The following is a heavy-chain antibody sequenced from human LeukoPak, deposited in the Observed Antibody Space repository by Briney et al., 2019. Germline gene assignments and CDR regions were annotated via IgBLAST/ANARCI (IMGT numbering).Heavy chain of an antibody. CDR2: INTGNGNT. J-gene: IGHJ4*02. CDR1: GYTFTNYA. V-gene: IGHV1-3*03. D-gene: IGHD6-19*01. Sequence: ASVKVSCKASGYTFTNYAMHWVRQAPGQRLEWMGWINTGNGNTKYSQEFQGSVTITRDTSANTAYMELSSLRSEDMAVYYCARAVKYRSGPLTDLLPYYFDYWGQGTLVTVSS. CDR3: ARAVKYRSGPLTDLLPYYFDY.